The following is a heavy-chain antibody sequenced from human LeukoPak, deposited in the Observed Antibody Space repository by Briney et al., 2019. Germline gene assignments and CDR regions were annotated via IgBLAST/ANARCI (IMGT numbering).Heavy chain of an antibody. D-gene: IGHD6-19*01. V-gene: IGHV3-30*18. J-gene: IGHJ4*02. CDR1: GFTFSSYG. Sequence: QPGRSLRLSCAASGFTFSSYGMHWVRQAPGKGLEWVAVISYDGSNKYYADSVKGRFTISRDNSKNTLYLQMNSLRAEDTAVYYCAKDSGEWLDQYYFDYWGQGTLVTVSS. CDR3: AKDSGEWLDQYYFDY. CDR2: ISYDGSNK.